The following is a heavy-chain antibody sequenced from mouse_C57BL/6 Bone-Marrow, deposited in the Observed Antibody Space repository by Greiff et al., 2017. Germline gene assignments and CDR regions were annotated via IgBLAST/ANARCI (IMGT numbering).Heavy chain of an antibody. CDR1: GYTFTSYW. D-gene: IGHD1-1*01. Sequence: QVQLQQPGAELVRPGTSVKLSCKASGYTFTSYWMHWVKQRPGQGLEWIGVIDPSDSYTNYNQKFKGKATLTVDTSSSTAYMQLSSLTSEDSAVCYCAREDYGSGYWYFDVWGTGTTVTVSS. V-gene: IGHV1-59*01. CDR3: AREDYGSGYWYFDV. J-gene: IGHJ1*03. CDR2: IDPSDSYT.